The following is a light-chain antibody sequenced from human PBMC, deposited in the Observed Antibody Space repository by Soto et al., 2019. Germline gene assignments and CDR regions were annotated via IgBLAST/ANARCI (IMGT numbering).Light chain of an antibody. CDR1: SSNLGSSY. Sequence: QSVLTQPPSASGTPGQRVTISCSGSSSNLGSSYVFWYQQLPGTAPKLLIYSNTQRPSGVPDRFSGSKSGTSASLAISGLRSEDEADYYCSSYAGSSNVFGTGTKVTVL. CDR2: SNT. J-gene: IGLJ1*01. V-gene: IGLV1-47*02. CDR3: SSYAGSSNV.